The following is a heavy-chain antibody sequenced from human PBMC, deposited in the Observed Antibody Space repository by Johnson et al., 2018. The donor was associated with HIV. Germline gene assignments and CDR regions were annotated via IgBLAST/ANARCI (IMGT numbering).Heavy chain of an antibody. CDR1: GFTFSSYG. CDR3: ARGLAYCGGDCSPDAFDI. Sequence: QVQLVESGGGVDQPGRSLRLSCAASGFTFSSYGMHWVRQAPGKGLEWVAFIWYDGSNKYYADSVKGRFTISRDNVKNSLYLQMNSLRAGDTAVYYCARGLAYCGGDCSPDAFDIWGQGTMVTVSS. V-gene: IGHV3-33*08. D-gene: IGHD2-21*02. J-gene: IGHJ3*02. CDR2: IWYDGSNK.